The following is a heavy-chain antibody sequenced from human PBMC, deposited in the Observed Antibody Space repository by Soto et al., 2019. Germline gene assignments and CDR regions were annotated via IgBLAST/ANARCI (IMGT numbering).Heavy chain of an antibody. D-gene: IGHD2-2*01. CDR1: GDSISGGASF. CDR3: AKLSCTSSTCYFPGWFDP. CDR2: VYYSGSS. J-gene: IGHJ5*02. Sequence: SETLSLTCTVSGDSISGGASFWSWIRQPPGKGLEWIANVYYSGSSYYNPSLKSRLTISVDTTKNQFSLQLKSMTAADTAVYYCAKLSCTSSTCYFPGWFDPWGQGTLVTVPQ. V-gene: IGHV4-31*03.